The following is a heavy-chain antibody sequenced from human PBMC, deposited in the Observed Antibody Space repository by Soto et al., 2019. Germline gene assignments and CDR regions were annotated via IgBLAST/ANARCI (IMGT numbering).Heavy chain of an antibody. V-gene: IGHV3-23*01. D-gene: IGHD2-21*01. CDR1: GFTFSSYS. CDR3: AKARAIADVYDY. Sequence: GGSLRLSCAASGFTFSSYSMAWVRQAPGRGLEWVSVVSGSGSATYYADSVKGRFTISRDNSKNTVYLQMNSLRAEDTAVYYCAKARAIADVYDYWGQGTLVTVSS. CDR2: VSGSGSAT. J-gene: IGHJ4*02.